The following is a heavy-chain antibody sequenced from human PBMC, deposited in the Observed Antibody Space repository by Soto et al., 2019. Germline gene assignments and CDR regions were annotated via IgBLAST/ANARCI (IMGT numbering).Heavy chain of an antibody. CDR2: IYYSGST. J-gene: IGHJ5*02. V-gene: IGHV4-61*01. CDR3: ARVHRVEITIFGVVISNLNWFDP. Sequence: SEDLSLTCTVSGGSVSSGSYYWSWIRQPPGKGLEWIGYIYYSGSTNYNPSLKSRVTISVDTSKNQFSLKLSSVTAADTAVYYCARVHRVEITIFGVVISNLNWFDPWGQGTLVTVSS. CDR1: GGSVSSGSYY. D-gene: IGHD3-3*01.